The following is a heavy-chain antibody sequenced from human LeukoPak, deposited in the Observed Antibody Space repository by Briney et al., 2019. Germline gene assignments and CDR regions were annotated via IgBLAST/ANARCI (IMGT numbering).Heavy chain of an antibody. Sequence: GESLKISCKGSGYSFTSYWIGWVRQMPGKGLEWMGIIYPGDSDTRYSPSFQGQVTISADKSISTAYLQWSSLKASDTAMYYCASVSASDFWSGYYRFDYWGQGTLVTVSS. J-gene: IGHJ4*02. CDR2: IYPGDSDT. D-gene: IGHD3-3*01. CDR1: GYSFTSYW. V-gene: IGHV5-51*01. CDR3: ASVSASDFWSGYYRFDY.